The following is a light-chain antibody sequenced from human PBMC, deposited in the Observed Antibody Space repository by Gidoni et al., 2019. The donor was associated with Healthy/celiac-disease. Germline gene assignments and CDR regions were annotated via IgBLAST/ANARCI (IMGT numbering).Light chain of an antibody. CDR1: ESLLHSHRYNS. Sequence: DIVMTQSPLSLPVTPGEPASISCRSSESLLHSHRYNSLDWYLQKPGQSPQFLIYLGSNRASGVPDRVSGSGSGTDSTLKISRVEAEDVGIYYCMQALQTPGFGQGTRLEIK. CDR3: MQALQTPG. J-gene: IGKJ5*01. V-gene: IGKV2-28*01. CDR2: LGS.